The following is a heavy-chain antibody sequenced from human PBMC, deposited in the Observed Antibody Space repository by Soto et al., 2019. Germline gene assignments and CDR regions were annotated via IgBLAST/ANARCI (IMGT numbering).Heavy chain of an antibody. V-gene: IGHV3-48*04. D-gene: IGHD3-9*01. J-gene: IGHJ4*02. CDR3: ARDRDWAFDY. CDR2: IFVCSTTI. CDR1: DGSISSSS. Sequence: PSETLSLTCTVSDGSISSSSYYWGWILQAPGKGLEWVSYIFVCSTTIYYADSVKGRFTVSRDNAQNSLFLLMNSLRAEDTAVYYCARDRDWAFDYWGRGTLVTVSS.